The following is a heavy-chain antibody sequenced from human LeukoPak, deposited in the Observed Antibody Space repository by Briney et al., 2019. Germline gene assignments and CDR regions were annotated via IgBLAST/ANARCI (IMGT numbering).Heavy chain of an antibody. D-gene: IGHD3-3*01. CDR2: IYTSGST. V-gene: IGHV4-4*07. CDR1: GGSISSYY. CDR3: ARMVETIFGVVIGDWFDP. J-gene: IGHJ5*02. Sequence: PSETLSLTCTVSGGSISSYYWSWIRQPAGKGLEWIGRIYTSGSTNYNPSLKSRVTISVDTSKNQFSLKLSSVTAADTAVYYCARMVETIFGVVIGDWFDPWGQGTLVTVSS.